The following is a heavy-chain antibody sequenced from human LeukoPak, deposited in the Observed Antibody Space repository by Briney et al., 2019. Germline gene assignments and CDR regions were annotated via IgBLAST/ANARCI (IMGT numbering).Heavy chain of an antibody. Sequence: SETLSLTCTVSGGSISSHYWSWIRQPPGKGLEWIGYIYYSGSTTYTPSLKSRVTISLDSSKNQFSLKLSSVTAADTAVYYCARFKYDFWSGSRSYYFYGMDVWGQGTTVTVSS. V-gene: IGHV4-59*08. CDR3: ARFKYDFWSGSRSYYFYGMDV. CDR1: GGSISSHY. J-gene: IGHJ6*02. CDR2: IYYSGST. D-gene: IGHD3-3*01.